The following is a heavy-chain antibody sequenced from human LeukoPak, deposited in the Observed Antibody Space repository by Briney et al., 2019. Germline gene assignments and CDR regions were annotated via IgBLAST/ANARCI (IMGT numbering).Heavy chain of an antibody. CDR3: ARMAGTSAFDI. D-gene: IGHD6-19*01. V-gene: IGHV3-21*01. J-gene: IGHJ3*02. Sequence: GGSLRLSCAASGFTFSSYSMNWVRQAPGKGLEWVSSISSSSSYIYYADSVKGRFTISRDNAKNSLYLQMNSLRAEDKAVYYCARMAGTSAFDIWGQGTMVTVSS. CDR1: GFTFSSYS. CDR2: ISSSSSYI.